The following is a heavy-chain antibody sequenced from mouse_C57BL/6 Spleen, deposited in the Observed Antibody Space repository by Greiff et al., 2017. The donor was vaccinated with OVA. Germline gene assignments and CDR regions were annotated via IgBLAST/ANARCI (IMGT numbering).Heavy chain of an antibody. V-gene: IGHV1-82*01. CDR2: IYPGDGDT. J-gene: IGHJ2*01. D-gene: IGHD3-1*01. CDR3: ARSGREYYFDY. Sequence: QVQLKQSGPELVKPGASVKISCKASGYAFSSSWMNWVKQRPGKGLEWIGRIYPGDGDTNYNGKFKGKATLTADKSSSTAYMQLSSLTSEDSAVYFCARSGREYYFDYWGQGTTLTVSS. CDR1: GYAFSSSW.